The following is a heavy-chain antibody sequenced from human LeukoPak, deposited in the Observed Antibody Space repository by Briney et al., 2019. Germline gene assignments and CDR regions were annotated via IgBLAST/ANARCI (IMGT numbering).Heavy chain of an antibody. J-gene: IGHJ4*02. CDR2: ISSSSSYI. CDR3: AKCPSGVLRYFAPIDY. V-gene: IGHV3-21*01. D-gene: IGHD3-9*01. CDR1: GFTFSSYS. Sequence: KPGGSLRLSCAASGFTFSSYSVNWVRQAPGKGLEWASSISSSSSYIYYADSVKGRFTISRDNAKNSLYLQLSSLRAEDTAVYYCAKCPSGVLRYFAPIDYWGQGTLVTVSS.